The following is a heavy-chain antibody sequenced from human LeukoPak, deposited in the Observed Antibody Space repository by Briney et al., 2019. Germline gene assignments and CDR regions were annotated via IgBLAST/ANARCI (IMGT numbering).Heavy chain of an antibody. D-gene: IGHD3-10*01. J-gene: IGHJ4*02. CDR3: ARDGELVGSGTYYDY. CDR2: IWYDGSRK. CDR1: GFTFSSYG. V-gene: IGHV3-33*01. Sequence: QSGGSLRLSCAASGFTFSSYGMHWVRQAPGKGLEWVAVIWYDGSRKYYADSVKGRFTISRDHSEKTLYLQINSLRAEDTAVYYCARDGELVGSGTYYDYWGQGTLVTVSS.